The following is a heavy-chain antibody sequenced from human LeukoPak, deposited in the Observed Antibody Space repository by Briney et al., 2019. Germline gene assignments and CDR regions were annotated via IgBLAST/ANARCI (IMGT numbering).Heavy chain of an antibody. V-gene: IGHV3-7*01. Sequence: PGGSLRLSCAASGFTFSSYGMSWVRQAPGKGLEWVANIKQDGSEKYYVDSVEGRFTISRDSAKNSLYLQMNSLRAEDTAVYYCAREIIQGSGFDYWGQGTLVTVSS. J-gene: IGHJ4*02. CDR1: GFTFSSYG. D-gene: IGHD6-19*01. CDR3: AREIIQGSGFDY. CDR2: IKQDGSEK.